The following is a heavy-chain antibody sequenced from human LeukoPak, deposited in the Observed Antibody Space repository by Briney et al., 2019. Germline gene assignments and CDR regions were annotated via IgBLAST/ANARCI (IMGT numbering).Heavy chain of an antibody. J-gene: IGHJ4*02. D-gene: IGHD1-20*01. CDR3: ARAITGQLPNFDS. V-gene: IGHV4-34*01. Sequence: PSETLSLTCAVYGGSFSGYYWSWIRQPPGKGLEWIGEINHSGSTNYNPSLKSRVTISVDTSKNQFSLKLSSVTAADTAVYYCARAITGQLPNFDSWGQGTLVTVSS. CDR1: GGSFSGYY. CDR2: INHSGST.